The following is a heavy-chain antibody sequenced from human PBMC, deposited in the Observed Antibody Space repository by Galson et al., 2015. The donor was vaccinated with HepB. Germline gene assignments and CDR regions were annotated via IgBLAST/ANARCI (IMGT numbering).Heavy chain of an antibody. J-gene: IGHJ6*02. V-gene: IGHV3-53*01. D-gene: IGHD1-26*01. CDR1: GFTVSSNY. Sequence: SLRLSCAASGFTVSSNYMSWVRQAPGKGLEWVSVIYSGSSTYYADSVKGRFTISRDNSKNTLYLQMNSLRAEDTAVYYCARETWELDSYYGMDVWGQGTTVTVSS. CDR3: ARETWELDSYYGMDV. CDR2: IYSGSST.